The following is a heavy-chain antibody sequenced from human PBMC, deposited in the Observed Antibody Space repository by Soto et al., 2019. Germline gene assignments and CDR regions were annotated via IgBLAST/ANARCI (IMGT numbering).Heavy chain of an antibody. CDR2: INPSGGST. CDR3: ARDQPSRYGRIYSSSSSFDY. D-gene: IGHD6-6*01. CDR1: GYTFTSYY. V-gene: IGHV1-46*01. Sequence: QVQLVQSGAEVKKPGASVKVSCKASGYTFTSYYMHWVRQAPGQGLEWMGIINPSGGSTSYAQKFQGRVTMTRDTSTSTVYMELSSLRSEDTAVYYCARDQPSRYGRIYSSSSSFDYWGQGTLVTVSS. J-gene: IGHJ4*02.